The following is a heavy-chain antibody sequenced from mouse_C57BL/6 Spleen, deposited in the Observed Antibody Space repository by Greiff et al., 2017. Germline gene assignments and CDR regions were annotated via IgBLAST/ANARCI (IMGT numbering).Heavy chain of an antibody. J-gene: IGHJ1*03. V-gene: IGHV1-55*01. D-gene: IGHD2-3*01. CDR1: GYTFTSYW. Sequence: QVQLKQPGAELVKPGASVKMSCKASGYTFTSYWITWVKQRPGQGLEWIGDIYPGSGSTNYNEKFKSKATLTVDTSSSTAYMQLSSLTSEDSAVYYCAREDGYYRYFDVWGTGTTVTVSS. CDR2: IYPGSGST. CDR3: AREDGYYRYFDV.